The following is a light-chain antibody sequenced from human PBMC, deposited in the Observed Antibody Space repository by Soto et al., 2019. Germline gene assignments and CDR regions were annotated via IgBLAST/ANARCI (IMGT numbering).Light chain of an antibody. V-gene: IGLV1-40*01. Sequence: QSVLTQPPSVSGAPGQRVTISCTGSSSNIGTPYDVHWYQQLPGTAPKLLIYGNSNRPSGVPDRFSGSKSGTSASLAITGLQAEDEADYYCQSYDSSLSGYVIFGGGTKLTGL. CDR2: GNS. CDR3: QSYDSSLSGYVI. CDR1: SSNIGTPYD. J-gene: IGLJ2*01.